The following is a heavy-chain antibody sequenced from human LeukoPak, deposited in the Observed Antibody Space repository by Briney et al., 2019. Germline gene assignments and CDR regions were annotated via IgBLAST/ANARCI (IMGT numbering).Heavy chain of an antibody. Sequence: ASVKVSCKASGYTFTGYYMHWVRQAPGKGLEWMGWINPNSGGTNYAQKFQGRVTMTRDTSISTAYMELSRLTSDDTAVYYCARLRVLMLYAERTRRLDYWGQGTLVTVSS. CDR3: ARLRVLMLYAERTRRLDY. J-gene: IGHJ4*02. CDR2: INPNSGGT. CDR1: GYTFTGYY. D-gene: IGHD2-8*01. V-gene: IGHV1-2*02.